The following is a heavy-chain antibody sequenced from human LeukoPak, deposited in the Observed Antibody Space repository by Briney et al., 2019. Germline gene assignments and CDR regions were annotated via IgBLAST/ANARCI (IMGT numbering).Heavy chain of an antibody. V-gene: IGHV3-15*01. CDR1: GFTFSNAW. Sequence: PGGSLRLSCAASGFTFSNAWMSWVRQAPGKGLERVGRIKSKTDGGTTDYAAPVKGRFTISRDDSKNTLYLQMNSLKTEDTAVYYCTTDADLYYFDYWGQGTLVTVSS. CDR3: TTDADLYYFDY. CDR2: IKSKTDGGTT. J-gene: IGHJ4*02.